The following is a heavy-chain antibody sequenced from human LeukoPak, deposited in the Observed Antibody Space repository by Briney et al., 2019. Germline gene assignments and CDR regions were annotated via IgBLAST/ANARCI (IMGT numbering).Heavy chain of an antibody. CDR1: GGSISSYY. D-gene: IGHD3-22*01. CDR2: IYYSGST. J-gene: IGHJ6*03. Sequence: SETLSLTCTVSGGSISSYYWSWIRHPPGKGLEWIGYIYYSGSTNYNPSLKSRVTISVDTSKNQFSLKLSSVTAADTAVYYCARSNSSGYYYYMDVWGKGTTVTVAS. CDR3: ARSNSSGYYYYMDV. V-gene: IGHV4-59*01.